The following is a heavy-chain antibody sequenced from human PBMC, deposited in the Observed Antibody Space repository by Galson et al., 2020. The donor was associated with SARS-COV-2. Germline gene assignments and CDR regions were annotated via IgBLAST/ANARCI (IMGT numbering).Heavy chain of an antibody. D-gene: IGHD3-16*01. CDR2: IHPGRST. Sequence: SETLSLTCDVSGGSFIGYYWTWIRQPPGKGLEWIGDIHPGRSTKYNMSLRSRVTISADTSKKQFSLTLRPVTAADTAVYYCARNHLKEGGVLGVDYWGQGTLVPVSS. CDR3: ARNHLKEGGVLGVDY. CDR1: GGSFIGYY. V-gene: IGHV4-34*01. J-gene: IGHJ4*02.